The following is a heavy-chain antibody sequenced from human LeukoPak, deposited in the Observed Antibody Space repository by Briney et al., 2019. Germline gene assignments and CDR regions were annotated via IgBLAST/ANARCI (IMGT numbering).Heavy chain of an antibody. CDR2: IDPSDAET. V-gene: IGHV5-51*01. CDR3: ARQTSMDRSGDY. CDR1: GYRFTSYW. J-gene: IGHJ4*02. D-gene: IGHD7-27*01. Sequence: GESLKISWKASGYRFTSYWIGWVRQMPGKGLEWMGIIDPSDAETRYTPSFQAHVTITVNKTLTTAYLQLNSLKASDTAMDFCARQTSMDRSGDYWGQGTLVTVSS.